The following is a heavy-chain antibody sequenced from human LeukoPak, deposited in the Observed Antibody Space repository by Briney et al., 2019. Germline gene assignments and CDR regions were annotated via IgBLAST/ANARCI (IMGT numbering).Heavy chain of an antibody. D-gene: IGHD6-13*01. Sequence: PSETLSLTCTVSGGSISSYYWSWIRQPPGKGLEWIGEINHSGSTNYNPSLKSRVTISVDTSKNQFSLKLTSVTPAAAPVYYCARGGGASSWSSYYYYYYMDVWGKGTTVTVSS. CDR2: INHSGST. J-gene: IGHJ6*03. CDR1: GGSISSYY. V-gene: IGHV4-34*01. CDR3: ARGGGASSWSSYYYYYYMDV.